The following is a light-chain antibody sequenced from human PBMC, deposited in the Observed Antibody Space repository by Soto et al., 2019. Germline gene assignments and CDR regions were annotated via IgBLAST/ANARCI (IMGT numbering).Light chain of an antibody. CDR1: SSDIGDYNY. V-gene: IGLV2-14*03. CDR2: DVS. Sequence: QSVLTQPASVSGSPGQSITVSCIGTSSDIGDYNYVSWYQQYPGKAPKLMIHDVSNRPAGVSDRFSGSKSGNTASLTISGLQADDDDYYYCSSYASGNTQVFGGGTKLTVL. CDR3: SSYASGNTQV. J-gene: IGLJ2*01.